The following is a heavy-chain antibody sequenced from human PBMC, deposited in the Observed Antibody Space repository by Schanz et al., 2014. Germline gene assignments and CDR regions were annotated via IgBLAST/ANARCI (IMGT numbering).Heavy chain of an antibody. J-gene: IGHJ4*02. D-gene: IGHD2-21*01. V-gene: IGHV1-69*04. Sequence: QVQLVQSGAEVKKPGASVKVSCKTSGYTFSSYGITWVRQAPGQGLEWMGKIIPVLNIATYAQRFQGRVSITADTSTNTAYMELSGLRSEDTAVYYCARDRLECGAECYSVEVFEIWGQGTLVIVSS. CDR3: ARDRLECGAECYSVEVFEI. CDR1: GYTFSSYG. CDR2: IIPVLNIA.